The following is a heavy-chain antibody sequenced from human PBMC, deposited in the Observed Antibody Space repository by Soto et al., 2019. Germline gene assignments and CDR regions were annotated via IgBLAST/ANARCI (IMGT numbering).Heavy chain of an antibody. D-gene: IGHD5-12*01. CDR3: AKVCVSGGPYYYGMDV. CDR1: GFTFSSYA. Sequence: GGSLRLSCAASGFTFSSYAMSWVRQAPGKGLEWVSAISGSGGSTYYADSVKGRFTISRDNSKNTLYLQMNSLSAEDTAVYYCAKVCVSGGPYYYGMDVWGQGTTVTVSS. CDR2: ISGSGGST. V-gene: IGHV3-23*01. J-gene: IGHJ6*02.